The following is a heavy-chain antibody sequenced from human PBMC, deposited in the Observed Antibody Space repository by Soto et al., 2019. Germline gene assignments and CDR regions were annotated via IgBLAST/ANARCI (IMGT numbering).Heavy chain of an antibody. J-gene: IGHJ4*02. Sequence: EVQLVESGGGLIQPGRSLRLSCAASGFTFDNYAMHWVRQAPGKGLEWVSGISWDSGSIDYADSVRGRFTISRDNARNSLYLRMSSLRPEDTALYYCAKDAAYYFDYWVQGTLVTV. CDR1: GFTFDNYA. V-gene: IGHV3-9*01. CDR3: AKDAAYYFDY. CDR2: ISWDSGSI. D-gene: IGHD6-25*01.